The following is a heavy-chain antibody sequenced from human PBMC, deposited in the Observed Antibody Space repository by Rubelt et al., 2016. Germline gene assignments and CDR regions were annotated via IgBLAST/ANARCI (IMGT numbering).Heavy chain of an antibody. D-gene: IGHD6-6*01. Sequence: ECGGGLVQPGGSLRLSCSASGFTFRSCAMHWVRQAPGKGLEWVSAISGSSGSTYYADSVKGRFTISRDNSKNTLYLQMNSLRAEDTAVYYCAKDPRSISSRGCFDYWGQGTLVTVSS. CDR2: ISGSSGST. V-gene: IGHV3-23*01. CDR1: GFTFRSCA. CDR3: AKDPRSISSRGCFDY. J-gene: IGHJ4*02.